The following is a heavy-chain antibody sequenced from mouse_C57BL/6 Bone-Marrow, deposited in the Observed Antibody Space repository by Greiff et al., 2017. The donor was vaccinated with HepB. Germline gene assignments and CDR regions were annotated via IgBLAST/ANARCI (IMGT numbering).Heavy chain of an antibody. Sequence: DVMLVESGEGLVKPGGSLKLSCAASGFTFSSYAMSWVRQTPEKRLEWVAYISSGGDYIYYADTVKGRFTISRDNARNTLYLQMSSLKSEDTAMYYCTREGLLRYWYFDVWGTGTTVTVSS. D-gene: IGHD1-1*01. CDR2: ISSGGDYI. CDR3: TREGLLRYWYFDV. CDR1: GFTFSSYA. J-gene: IGHJ1*03. V-gene: IGHV5-9-1*02.